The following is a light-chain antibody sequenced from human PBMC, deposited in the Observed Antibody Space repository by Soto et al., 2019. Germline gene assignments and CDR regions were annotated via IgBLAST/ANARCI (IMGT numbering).Light chain of an antibody. V-gene: IGKV3-20*01. Sequence: EIVLTQSPGTLSLSSGERATLSCMASQSVRSNYLAWYQQKPGQAPRLLIYGASSRATGIPDRFGGSGSGTEFTLTISRLEREDIAVYYCQQYDSSPLTFGGGTKVEIK. CDR1: QSVRSNY. CDR3: QQYDSSPLT. J-gene: IGKJ4*01. CDR2: GAS.